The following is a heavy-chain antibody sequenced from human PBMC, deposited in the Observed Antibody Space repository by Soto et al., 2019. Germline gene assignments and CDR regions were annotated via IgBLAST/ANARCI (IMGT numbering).Heavy chain of an antibody. CDR1: GGSISSYY. D-gene: IGHD3-22*01. CDR2: IYYSGST. CDR3: ARAYYDRSGYRLDP. J-gene: IGHJ5*02. Sequence: SETLSLTCTVSGGSISSYYWSWIRQPPGKGLEWIGYIYYSGSTNYNPSLKSRVTISVDTSKNQFSLKLTSVTAADTAVYYCARAYYDRSGYRLDPWGQGTLVTVS. V-gene: IGHV4-59*01.